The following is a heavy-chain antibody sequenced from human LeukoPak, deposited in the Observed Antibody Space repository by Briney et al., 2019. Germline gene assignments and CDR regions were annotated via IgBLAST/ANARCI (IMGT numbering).Heavy chain of an antibody. CDR2: IKYDASST. V-gene: IGHV3-74*01. CDR1: GFTFSSYA. Sequence: QPGGSLRLSCAASGFTFSSYAMHWVRQAPGKGLVWVSRIKYDASSTSYADSVKGRFTISRDNAKNTLYLQMNSLRAEDTAVYYCARGATYAYYQDYWGQGTLVTVSS. J-gene: IGHJ4*02. D-gene: IGHD1-26*01. CDR3: ARGATYAYYQDY.